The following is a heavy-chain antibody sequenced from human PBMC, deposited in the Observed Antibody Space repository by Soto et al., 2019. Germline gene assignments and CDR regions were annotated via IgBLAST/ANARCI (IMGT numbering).Heavy chain of an antibody. J-gene: IGHJ6*02. CDR3: ARAAERPYYYGMDV. CDR2: INPNSGGT. Sequence: GASVKVSCKASGYTFTGYYMHWVRQAPGQGLEWMGWINPNSGGTNYAQKFQGRVTMTRDTSTSTAYMELSRLRSDDTAVYYCARAAERPYYYGMDVWGQGTTVTVSS. CDR1: GYTFTGYY. D-gene: IGHD1-1*01. V-gene: IGHV1-2*02.